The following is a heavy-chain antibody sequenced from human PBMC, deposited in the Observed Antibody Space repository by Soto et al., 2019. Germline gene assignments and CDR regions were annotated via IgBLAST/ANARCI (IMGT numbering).Heavy chain of an antibody. J-gene: IGHJ6*02. CDR2: INHSGST. V-gene: IGHV4-34*01. CDR1: GGSFSGYY. CDR3: ATTGRNYDFRSGYLDYYRMEV. Sequence: SETLSLTCAFYGGSFSGYYWSCIRQPPGKWLEWIGEINHSGSTNYNPSLKSRVTISVDTAKNQFSLKLSSVTAADTAVYYCATTGRNYDFRSGYLDYYRMEVWGQGTTVTVS. D-gene: IGHD3-3*01.